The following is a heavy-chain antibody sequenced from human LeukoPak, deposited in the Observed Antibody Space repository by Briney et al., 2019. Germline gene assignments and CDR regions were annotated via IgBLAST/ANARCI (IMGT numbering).Heavy chain of an antibody. Sequence: LSGTLSLTCAVCGGAFSGYYWGWIRETPGGGVEWVGEINHSGSTNYNPSLKSRVTISIDTSKNQFSLKLSSVTAADTAMYYCARGFGEWGHLDPWGQGTLVTVSS. V-gene: IGHV4-34*01. CDR3: ARGFGEWGHLDP. J-gene: IGHJ5*02. CDR1: GGAFSGYY. D-gene: IGHD1-26*01. CDR2: INHSGST.